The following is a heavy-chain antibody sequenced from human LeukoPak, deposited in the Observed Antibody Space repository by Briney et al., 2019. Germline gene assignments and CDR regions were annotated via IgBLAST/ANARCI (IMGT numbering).Heavy chain of an antibody. CDR1: GGSFSGYY. CDR2: IYHSGST. J-gene: IGHJ4*02. D-gene: IGHD2-21*02. CDR3: ARVGVVVTAILNDY. V-gene: IGHV4-34*01. Sequence: SETLSLTCAVYGGSFSGYYWSWIRQPPGKGLEWIGSIYHSGSTYYNPSLKSRVTISVDTSKNQFSLKLSSVTAADTAVYYCARVGVVVTAILNDYWGQGTLVTVSS.